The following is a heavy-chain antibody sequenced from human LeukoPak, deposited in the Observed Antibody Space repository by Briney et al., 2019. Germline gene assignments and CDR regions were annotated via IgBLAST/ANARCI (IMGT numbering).Heavy chain of an antibody. Sequence: SETLSLTCTVSGGSISSYYWSWIRQPPGKGLEWIGYIYYSGSTNYNPSLKSRVTISVDTSKNQFSLKLSSVTAADTAVYYCARRRYDSSGYPYFDYWGQGTLVTVSS. V-gene: IGHV4-59*01. CDR3: ARRRYDSSGYPYFDY. J-gene: IGHJ4*02. CDR2: IYYSGST. CDR1: GGSISSYY. D-gene: IGHD3-22*01.